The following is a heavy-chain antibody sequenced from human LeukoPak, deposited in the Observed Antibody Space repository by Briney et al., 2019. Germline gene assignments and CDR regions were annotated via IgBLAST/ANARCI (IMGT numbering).Heavy chain of an antibody. CDR1: GFTFSSYG. CDR3: AKVSYDYYYFDY. J-gene: IGHJ4*02. V-gene: IGHV3-30*18. CDR2: ISYDGSNK. D-gene: IGHD5-12*01. Sequence: PGGSLRLSCAASGFTFSSYGMHWVRQAPGKGLEWVAVISYDGSNKYYADSAKGRFTISRDNSKNTLYLQMNSLRAEDTAVYYCAKVSYDYYYFDYWGQGTLVTVSS.